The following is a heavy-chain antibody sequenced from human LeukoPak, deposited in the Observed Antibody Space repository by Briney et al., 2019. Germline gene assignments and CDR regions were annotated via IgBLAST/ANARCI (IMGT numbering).Heavy chain of an antibody. CDR3: PRQGYYYGPWYFDL. CDR1: GGSISSYY. V-gene: IGHV4-59*08. Sequence: SETLSLTCTVSGGSISSYYWSWIRQPPGKGLEWIGYIYYSGSTNYNPSLKSRVTISVDTSKNQFSLKLSSVTAADTAVYYCPRQGYYYGPWYFDLWGRGTLVTFSS. D-gene: IGHD3-10*01. CDR2: IYYSGST. J-gene: IGHJ2*01.